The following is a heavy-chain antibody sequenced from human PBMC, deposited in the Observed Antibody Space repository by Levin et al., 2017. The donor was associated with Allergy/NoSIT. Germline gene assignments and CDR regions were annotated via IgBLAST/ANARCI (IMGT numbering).Heavy chain of an antibody. Sequence: LSLTCAASGFTFSDYYMSWIRQAPGKGLEWVSYISSSGSTIYYADSVKGRFTISRDNAKNSLYLQMNSLRAEDTAVYYCARFRNDYGDYSSRYYYDSSGDYTDYWGQGTLVTVSS. CDR2: ISSSGSTI. CDR3: ARFRNDYGDYSSRYYYDSSGDYTDY. CDR1: GFTFSDYY. V-gene: IGHV3-11*01. D-gene: IGHD3-22*01. J-gene: IGHJ4*02.